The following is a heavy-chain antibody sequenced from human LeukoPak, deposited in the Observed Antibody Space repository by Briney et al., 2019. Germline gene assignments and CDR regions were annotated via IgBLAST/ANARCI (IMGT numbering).Heavy chain of an antibody. CDR2: ISYDRSNK. J-gene: IGHJ4*02. CDR1: GFTFSNYA. Sequence: PGGSLRLSCAASGFTFSNYAMHWVRQAPGKGLEWVAVISYDRSNKYYADSVKGRFTISRDNSKNTLYLQMNSLRAEDTAVYFCAKVLSIAVAFDYWGQGTLVTVSS. CDR3: AKVLSIAVAFDY. V-gene: IGHV3-30*18. D-gene: IGHD6-19*01.